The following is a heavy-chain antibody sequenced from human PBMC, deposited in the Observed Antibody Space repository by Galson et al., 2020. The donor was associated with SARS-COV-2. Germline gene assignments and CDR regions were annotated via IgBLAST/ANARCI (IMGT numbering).Heavy chain of an antibody. V-gene: IGHV3-74*01. J-gene: IGHJ4*02. D-gene: IGHD1-26*01. CDR2: VNSDQRIT. CDR1: GFTFRSHW. Sequence: QAGGSLRLSCAVSGFTFRSHWIHWVRRAPGKGLMWVSRVNSDQRITSYADSVKGRFTISRDNAKNTAYLQMSSLRADDTAVYYCARESGSYRNFDYWGQGTLVTVSS. CDR3: ARESGSYRNFDY.